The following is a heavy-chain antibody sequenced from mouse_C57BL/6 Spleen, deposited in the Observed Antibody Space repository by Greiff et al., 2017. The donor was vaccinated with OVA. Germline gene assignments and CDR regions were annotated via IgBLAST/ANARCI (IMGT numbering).Heavy chain of an antibody. D-gene: IGHD2-1*01. CDR3: ARSDYYGFDY. CDR1: GFNIKNTS. J-gene: IGHJ2*01. Sequence: VQLQQSVAELVRPGASVKLSCTASGFNIKNTSMHWVKQRPEQGLEWIGRIDPANGNTKFAPKFQGKATITADTSSNTAYLQLSSLTSEDTAIYYCARSDYYGFDYWGQGTTLTVSS. V-gene: IGHV14-3*01. CDR2: IDPANGNT.